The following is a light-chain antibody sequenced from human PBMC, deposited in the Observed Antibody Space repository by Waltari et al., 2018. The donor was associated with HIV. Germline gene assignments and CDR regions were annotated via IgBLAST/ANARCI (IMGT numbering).Light chain of an antibody. CDR1: DSNIRPHH. Sequence: QSALTQPPSVSAAPAPNITIPCYGNDSNIRPHHVPWYHHLPGTAPKLLIFANTKRPSSLSARFSGSKSATSATLGITGLQTGDEGDYFCATWDSTLGLEIFGGGTRLTVL. CDR3: ATWDSTLGLEI. V-gene: IGLV1-51*02. CDR2: ANT. J-gene: IGLJ2*01.